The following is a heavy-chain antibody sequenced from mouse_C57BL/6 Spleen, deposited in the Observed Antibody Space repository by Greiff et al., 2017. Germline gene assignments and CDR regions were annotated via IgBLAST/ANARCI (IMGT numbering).Heavy chain of an antibody. V-gene: IGHV3-6*01. D-gene: IGHD4-1*01. CDR2: ISYDGSN. CDR1: GYSIISGYY. J-gene: IGHJ1*03. Sequence: EVKLQESGPGLVKPSQSLSLTCSVTGYSIISGYYWNWIRQFPGNKLEWMGYISYDGSNNYNPSLKNQISLTRDTSKNHFFLKLNSVTTEDTATYYCAREHWGSYWYFDVWGTGTTVTVSS. CDR3: AREHWGSYWYFDV.